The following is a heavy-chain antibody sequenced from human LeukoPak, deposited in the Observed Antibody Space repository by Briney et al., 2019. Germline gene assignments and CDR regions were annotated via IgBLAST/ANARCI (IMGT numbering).Heavy chain of an antibody. CDR1: GFTFSNYG. Sequence: GGSLRLSCAASGFTFSNYGTHWVRQAPGKGLEWVALIWYDGSNKYYADSVKGRFTISRDNSKNTLYLQMNSLRAEDTAVYHCARTVDTAMAVTFDYWGQGSLVTVSS. D-gene: IGHD5-18*01. J-gene: IGHJ4*02. CDR3: ARTVDTAMAVTFDY. V-gene: IGHV3-33*01. CDR2: IWYDGSNK.